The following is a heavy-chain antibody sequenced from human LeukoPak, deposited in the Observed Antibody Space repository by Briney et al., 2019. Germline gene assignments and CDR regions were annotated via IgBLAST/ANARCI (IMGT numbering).Heavy chain of an antibody. CDR1: GFIFSDTY. CDR3: ARDYSSGWSGRDPSTDY. CDR2: ISSSSYI. J-gene: IGHJ4*02. D-gene: IGHD6-19*01. V-gene: IGHV3-69-1*01. Sequence: GGSLRLSCAASGFIFSDTYMNWIRQAPGKGLEWVSYISSSSYIYYADSVKGRFTISRDNAKNSLYLQMNSLRAEDTAVYYCARDYSSGWSGRDPSTDYWGQGTLVTVSS.